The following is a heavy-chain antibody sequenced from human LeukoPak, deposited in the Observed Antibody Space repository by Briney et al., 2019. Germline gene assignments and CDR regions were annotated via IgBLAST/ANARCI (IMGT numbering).Heavy chain of an antibody. J-gene: IGHJ4*02. V-gene: IGHV3-23*01. CDR2: ISGSGGST. CDR3: AKVAVGSSGWSNFDY. Sequence: GGSLRLSRAASGFTFSSYAMSWVRQAPGKGLEWVSAISGSGGSTYYADSVKGRFTISRDNSKNTLYLQMNSLRAEDTAVYYCAKVAVGSSGWSNFDYWGQGTLVTVSS. CDR1: GFTFSSYA. D-gene: IGHD6-19*01.